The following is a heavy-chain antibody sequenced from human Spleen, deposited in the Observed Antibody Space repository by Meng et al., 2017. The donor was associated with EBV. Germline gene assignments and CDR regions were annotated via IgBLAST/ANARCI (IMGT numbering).Heavy chain of an antibody. D-gene: IGHD5-18*01. CDR2: FLPILGAP. Sequence: QGQLVQSGAEVKKPGSSVNVSCTASEGNFRISAIRWLRQAPGQGLEWMGGFLPILGAPNYAQRFQDRVTITADESTSTGYMELSSLRSDDTAAYYCARESGRGYSSDYWGQGTLVTVSS. CDR3: ARESGRGYSSDY. V-gene: IGHV1-69*01. J-gene: IGHJ4*02. CDR1: EGNFRISA.